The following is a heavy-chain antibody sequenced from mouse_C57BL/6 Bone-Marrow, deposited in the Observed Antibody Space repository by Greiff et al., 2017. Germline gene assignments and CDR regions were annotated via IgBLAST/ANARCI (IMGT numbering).Heavy chain of an antibody. J-gene: IGHJ2*01. CDR3: ARWDYYCSSYHFDY. CDR2: IFPRSGNT. CDR1: GYTFTSYG. D-gene: IGHD1-1*01. Sequence: VQLQQSGAELARPGASVKLSCKASGYTFTSYGISWVKQRTGQGLEWIGEIFPRSGNTYYNEKFKGKATLTADKSSSTAYMELRSLTAEDSAVYFCARWDYYCSSYHFDYWGQGTTLTVSS. V-gene: IGHV1-81*01.